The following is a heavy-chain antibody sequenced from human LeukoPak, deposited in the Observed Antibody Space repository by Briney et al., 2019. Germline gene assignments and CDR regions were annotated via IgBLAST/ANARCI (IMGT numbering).Heavy chain of an antibody. CDR2: ISYAASDE. CDR1: GFTFSSSA. CDR3: ARSFYAPYYYMDV. D-gene: IGHD5/OR15-5a*01. J-gene: IGHJ6*03. Sequence: GGSLRLSCAASGFTFSSSALPWVRQAPGKGLEWVATISYAASDEYYADSVKGRFSVSRDNAMNTVDLQMNSLRAEDTALYFCARSFYAPYYYMDVWGRGTTVTVSS. V-gene: IGHV3-30*01.